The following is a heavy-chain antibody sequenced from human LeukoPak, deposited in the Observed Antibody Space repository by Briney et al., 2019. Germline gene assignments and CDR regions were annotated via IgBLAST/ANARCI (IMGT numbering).Heavy chain of an antibody. D-gene: IGHD3-3*01. J-gene: IGHJ4*02. Sequence: GGSLRLSCTASGFNFYRFTMQWVRQSPGKGLEGGSGITGSGGSTYYADSVKGRFTISRDNSKNTLYLQMNSLRAEDTAIYYCARDERLLSFLKWGQGTLVTVSS. CDR2: ITGSGGST. CDR1: GFNFYRFT. V-gene: IGHV3-23*01. CDR3: ARDERLLSFLK.